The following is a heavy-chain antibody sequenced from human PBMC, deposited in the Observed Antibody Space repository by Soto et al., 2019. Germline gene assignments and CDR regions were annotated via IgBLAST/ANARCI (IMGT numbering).Heavy chain of an antibody. Sequence: GSVRLSCXASGFTFSVFGMHWVRQAPGKGPEWVAVISHEGNSKHYADSVKGRFTISRDNAKNTLSLLMDSLRPEDTALYYCAKTITLSPSDDSRGRGALIDHWGQGTRVTVS. CDR1: GFTFSVFG. D-gene: IGHD6-19*01. V-gene: IGHV3-30*18. CDR3: AKTITLSPSDDSRGRGALIDH. CDR2: ISHEGNSK. J-gene: IGHJ4*02.